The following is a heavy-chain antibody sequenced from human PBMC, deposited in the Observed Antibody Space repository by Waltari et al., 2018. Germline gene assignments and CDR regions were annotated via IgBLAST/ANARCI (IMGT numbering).Heavy chain of an antibody. V-gene: IGHV1-3*04. Sequence: QVQLVQSGAEVEKPGASVKVSCMTSGYTFTNYGIHWVRQAPGQRLEWMGWINTDNGDTQFSPKFQIIVTFTRDTFASTVYMELSSLTSEDTAVYYCARGLHRTAWIVDYWGQGTLVTVSS. CDR3: ARGLHRTAWIVDY. CDR2: INTDNGDT. D-gene: IGHD1-1*01. CDR1: GYTFTNYG. J-gene: IGHJ4*02.